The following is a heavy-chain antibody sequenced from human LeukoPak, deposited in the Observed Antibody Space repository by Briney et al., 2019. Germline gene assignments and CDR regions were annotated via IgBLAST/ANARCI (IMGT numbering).Heavy chain of an antibody. CDR1: GYTFTSYG. D-gene: IGHD6-19*01. CDR2: ISAYNGNA. V-gene: IGHV1-18*01. CDR3: ARRQQWLVRDYYYYGMDV. J-gene: IGHJ6*02. Sequence: ASVKVSCKAPGYTFTSYGISWVRQAPGQGLEWMGWISAYNGNANYAQKLQGRVTMTTDTSTSTAYMELRSLRSDDTAVYYCARRQQWLVRDYYYYGMDVWGQGTTVTVSS.